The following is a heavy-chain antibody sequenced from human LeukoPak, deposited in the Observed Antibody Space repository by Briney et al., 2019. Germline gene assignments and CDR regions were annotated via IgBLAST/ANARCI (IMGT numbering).Heavy chain of an antibody. D-gene: IGHD3-3*01. V-gene: IGHV4-61*01. CDR1: GGSISSSSYY. Sequence: SETLSLTCTVSGGSISSSSYYWSWIRQPPGKGLEWIGYIYYSGSTNYNPSLKSRVTISVDTSKNQFSLKLSSVTAADTAVYYCARGWEYYDFWSGSFPGYYYYGMDVWGQGTTVTVSS. CDR2: IYYSGST. CDR3: ARGWEYYDFWSGSFPGYYYYGMDV. J-gene: IGHJ6*02.